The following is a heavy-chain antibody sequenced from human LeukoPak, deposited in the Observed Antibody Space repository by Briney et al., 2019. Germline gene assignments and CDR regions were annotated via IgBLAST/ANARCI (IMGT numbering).Heavy chain of an antibody. CDR1: GFTFSSYG. CDR3: AKDGSGFWSGYYYWATHRTAFDI. J-gene: IGHJ3*02. CDR2: IRYDGSNK. Sequence: PGGSLRLSCAASGFTFSSYGMHWVRQAPGKGLEWVAFIRYDGSNKYYADSVKGRFTISRDNSKNTLYLQMNSLRAEDTAVCYCAKDGSGFWSGYYYWATHRTAFDIWGQGTMVTVSS. D-gene: IGHD3-3*01. V-gene: IGHV3-30*02.